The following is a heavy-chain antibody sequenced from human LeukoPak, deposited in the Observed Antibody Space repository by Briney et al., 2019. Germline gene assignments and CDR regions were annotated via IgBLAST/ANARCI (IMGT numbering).Heavy chain of an antibody. D-gene: IGHD2/OR15-2a*01. CDR1: GGSIDITNY. Sequence: KPPGTLSLTCGVSGGSIDITNYWSWVRQAPGKGLEWIGEISHSGTTNCNPSLRSRVAMSLDRANNQFSLSLTSVTAADSAVYYCTRENRPFCPFAYWGQGVLVSVSS. CDR2: ISHSGTT. J-gene: IGHJ4*02. CDR3: TRENRPFCPFAY. V-gene: IGHV4-4*03.